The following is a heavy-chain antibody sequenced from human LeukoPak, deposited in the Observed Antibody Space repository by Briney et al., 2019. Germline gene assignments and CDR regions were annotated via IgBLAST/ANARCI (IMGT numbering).Heavy chain of an antibody. J-gene: IGHJ4*02. CDR2: INPSGGGT. CDR3: ARDMGVVPAAMRYFDY. V-gene: IGHV1-46*01. D-gene: IGHD2-2*01. Sequence: ASVKVSCKASGYTFTSYYMHWVRQAPGQGLEWMGIINPSGGGTSYAQKFQGRVTMTRDTSTSTVYMELSSLRSEDTAVYYCARDMGVVPAAMRYFDYWGQGTLVTVSS. CDR1: GYTFTSYY.